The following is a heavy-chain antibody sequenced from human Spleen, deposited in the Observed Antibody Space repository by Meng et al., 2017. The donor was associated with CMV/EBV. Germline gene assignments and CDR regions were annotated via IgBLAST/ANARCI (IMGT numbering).Heavy chain of an antibody. CDR3: ARIPYPPYSSGWYGAYFDY. CDR1: GYTFTGFY. D-gene: IGHD6-19*01. V-gene: IGHV1-2*02. CDR2: INTNSGGT. J-gene: IGHJ4*02. Sequence: ASVKVSCKASGYTFTGFYMHWVRQAPGQGLEWMGWINTNSGGTNYAQKFQGRVTMTGDTSISTAYMELSRLRSDDTAVYYCARIPYPPYSSGWYGAYFDYWGQGTLVTVSS.